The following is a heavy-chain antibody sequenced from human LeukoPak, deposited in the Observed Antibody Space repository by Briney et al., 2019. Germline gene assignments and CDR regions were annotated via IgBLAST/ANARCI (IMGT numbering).Heavy chain of an antibody. J-gene: IGHJ4*02. V-gene: IGHV4-59*01. Sequence: PSETLSLTCTVSGGSISSYYWSWLRQPPGKGLEWIGYIYYTGGTNYNPSLKSRVTISADTSRNQFSLTLNSMTSADTAVYYCARGSQVGASAFDYWGQGTLVTVSS. CDR3: ARGSQVGASAFDY. CDR2: IYYTGGT. D-gene: IGHD1-26*01. CDR1: GGSISSYY.